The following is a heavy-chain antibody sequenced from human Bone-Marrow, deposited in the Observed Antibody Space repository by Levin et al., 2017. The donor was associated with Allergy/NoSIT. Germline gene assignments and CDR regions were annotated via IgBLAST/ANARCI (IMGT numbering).Heavy chain of an antibody. CDR1: DDSISSYY. V-gene: IGHV4-59*01. CDR3: ARDRRYSGSSGAFDI. J-gene: IGHJ3*02. Sequence: SQTLSLTCTVSDDSISSYYWSWIRQPPGKGLEWIGYIYYSGSTNYNPSLKSRVTLSVDTSQPQFSLKLSSLTAADPAVYDFARDRRYSGSSGAFDIWGQGTMVTVSS. CDR2: IYYSGST. D-gene: IGHD6-13*01.